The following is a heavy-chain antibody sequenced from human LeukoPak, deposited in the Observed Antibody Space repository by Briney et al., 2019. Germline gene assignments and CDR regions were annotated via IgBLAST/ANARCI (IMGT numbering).Heavy chain of an antibody. Sequence: GGSLRLSCAASGFTFSSYTMNWVRQAPGKGLEWVAVISYDGSNEYDADSVKGRFTISRDNAKNSLYLQMNSLRAEDTAVYYCARSSRLTFDYWGQGTLVTVSS. CDR2: ISYDGSNE. D-gene: IGHD6-6*01. V-gene: IGHV3-30*03. CDR3: ARSSRLTFDY. CDR1: GFTFSSYT. J-gene: IGHJ4*02.